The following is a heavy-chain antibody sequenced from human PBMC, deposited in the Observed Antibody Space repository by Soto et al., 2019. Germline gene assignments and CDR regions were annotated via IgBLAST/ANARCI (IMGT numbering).Heavy chain of an antibody. Sequence: PSETLSLTCTASGGSISSYYWSWIRQPPGKGLEWIGYIYYSGSTNYNPSLKSRVTISVDTSKNQFSLKLSSVTAADTAVYYCARVSMPSYSSGWYDDFDYWGQGTLVTVSS. V-gene: IGHV4-59*01. D-gene: IGHD6-19*01. CDR2: IYYSGST. CDR3: ARVSMPSYSSGWYDDFDY. J-gene: IGHJ4*02. CDR1: GGSISSYY.